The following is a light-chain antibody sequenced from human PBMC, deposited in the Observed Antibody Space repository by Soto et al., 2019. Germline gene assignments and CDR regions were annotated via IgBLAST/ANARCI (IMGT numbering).Light chain of an antibody. CDR3: QQYNTWYT. J-gene: IGKJ2*01. Sequence: DIQMTQSPSTLSASVGDRVTITCRASQSISSWLAWYQQIPGKAPNLLIYDASNLESGVPSRFSGSGSGTELTLTISSLQPDDFATYYCQQYNTWYTFGQGTKLEIK. CDR1: QSISSW. V-gene: IGKV1-5*01. CDR2: DAS.